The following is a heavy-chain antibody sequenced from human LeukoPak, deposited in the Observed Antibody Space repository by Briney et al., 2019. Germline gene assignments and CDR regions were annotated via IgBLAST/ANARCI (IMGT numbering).Heavy chain of an antibody. J-gene: IGHJ6*03. CDR2: INREGTDT. Sequence: PGGSLRLSCAASGFTFSNYWMQWVRHAPGKGLEWASRINREGTDTTYAGSVKGRFTISRDNAKDTLFLQVNSLRAEDTAIYYCARGFYPYHYYMDVWGKGTTVTVSS. CDR3: ARGFYPYHYYMDV. CDR1: GFTFSNYW. V-gene: IGHV3-74*01.